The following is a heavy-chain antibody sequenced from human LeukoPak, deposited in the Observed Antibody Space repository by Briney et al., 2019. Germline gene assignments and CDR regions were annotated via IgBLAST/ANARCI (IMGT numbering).Heavy chain of an antibody. J-gene: IGHJ3*02. CDR3: ARGNYGSGNAFDI. CDR1: GFTFSSYA. Sequence: GGSLRLSCAASGFTFSSYAMSWVRQAPGKGLEWVSGINWNGGSTGYADSVKGRFTISRDNAKNSLYLQMNSLRAEDTALYHCARGNYGSGNAFDIWGQGTMVTVSS. D-gene: IGHD3-10*01. V-gene: IGHV3-20*01. CDR2: INWNGGST.